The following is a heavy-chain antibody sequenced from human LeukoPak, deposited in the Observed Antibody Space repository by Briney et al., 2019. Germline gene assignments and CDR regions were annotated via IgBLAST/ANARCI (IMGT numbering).Heavy chain of an antibody. CDR3: ARVWSSGWSARAPHFDY. D-gene: IGHD6-19*01. V-gene: IGHV3-21*01. CDR2: ISSSSSYI. CDR1: GFTFTTYA. Sequence: PGGSLRLSCAASGFTFTTYAVTWVRQAPGKGLEWVSSISSSSSYIYYADSVKGRFTISRDNAKNSLYLQMNSLRAEDTAVYYCARVWSSGWSARAPHFDYWGQGTLVTVSS. J-gene: IGHJ4*02.